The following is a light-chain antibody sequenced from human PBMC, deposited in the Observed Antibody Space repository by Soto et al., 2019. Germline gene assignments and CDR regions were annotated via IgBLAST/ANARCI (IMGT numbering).Light chain of an antibody. J-gene: IGKJ2*01. V-gene: IGKV3-20*01. CDR2: GAS. CDR1: QSVSSSY. Sequence: EIVLTQSPGTLSLSPGERATLSCRASQSVSSSYLAWYQQKPGQTPRLLIYGASSRATGIPDRFSGSGSGKDFPLTISRLEPEVFAVYYCQQYGSSPPYTFGQGTKLEIK. CDR3: QQYGSSPPYT.